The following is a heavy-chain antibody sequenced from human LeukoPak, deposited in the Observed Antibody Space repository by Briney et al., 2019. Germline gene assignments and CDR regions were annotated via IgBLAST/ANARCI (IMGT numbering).Heavy chain of an antibody. D-gene: IGHD2-2*02. CDR2: ITNSNGGST. J-gene: IGHJ3*02. V-gene: IGHV3-20*01. CDR3: VRCSRSSTSCYNAFDI. CDR1: GFTFDDYG. Sequence: SGGSLRLSCEASGFTFDDYGMSWVRPGAGKGLEWVSAITNSNGGSTGNGESGRGRFTISRDNAKNSLYLQMNSLRAEDTALYHCVRCSRSSTSCYNAFDIWGQGTMVTVSS.